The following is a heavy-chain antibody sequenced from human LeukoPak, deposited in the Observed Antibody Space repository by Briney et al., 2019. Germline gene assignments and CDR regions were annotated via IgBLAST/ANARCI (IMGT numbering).Heavy chain of an antibody. D-gene: IGHD6-13*01. Sequence: GRSQRLSCAASGFTFSSYGMHWVRQAPGKGLEWVAVISYDGSNKYYADSVKGRFTISRDNSKNTLYLQMNSLRAEDTAVYYCAKGRRVGSLIAADYWGQGTLVTVSS. J-gene: IGHJ4*02. CDR2: ISYDGSNK. CDR1: GFTFSSYG. CDR3: AKGRRVGSLIAADY. V-gene: IGHV3-30*18.